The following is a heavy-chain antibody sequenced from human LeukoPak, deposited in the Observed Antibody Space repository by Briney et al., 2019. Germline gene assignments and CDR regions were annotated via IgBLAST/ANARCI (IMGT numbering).Heavy chain of an antibody. CDR3: ARDHSSSWNYFDY. J-gene: IGHJ4*02. V-gene: IGHV3-11*04. CDR1: GFTFSDYY. Sequence: PGGSLRLSCAASGFTFSDYYMNWIRQAPGKGLEWVSYISSSATTIYYADSVKGRFTISRDNAKKSLYLQMNSLRAEDTAVYYCARDHSSSWNYFDYWGQGTLATVSS. CDR2: ISSSATTI. D-gene: IGHD6-13*01.